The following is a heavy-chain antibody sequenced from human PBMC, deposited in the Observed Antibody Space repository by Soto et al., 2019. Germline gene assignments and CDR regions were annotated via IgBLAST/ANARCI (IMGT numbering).Heavy chain of an antibody. V-gene: IGHV4-31*03. Sequence: QVQLRESGPGLVKTSLTLSLTCTVSGGSINSGGYYWNWIRQHPGKGLEWIGYMYYSGSTYYNPFLRSRVIISADTSENHFSRKLSSVTAADTAVYFCARGYRQSGYSSSWVFDYWGQGTLVNVSS. CDR1: GGSINSGGYY. D-gene: IGHD6-13*01. J-gene: IGHJ4*02. CDR3: ARGYRQSGYSSSWVFDY. CDR2: MYYSGST.